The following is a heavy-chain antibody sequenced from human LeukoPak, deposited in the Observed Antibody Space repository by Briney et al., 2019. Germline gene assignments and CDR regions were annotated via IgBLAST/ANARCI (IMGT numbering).Heavy chain of an antibody. CDR1: GGSISSSPYY. V-gene: IGHV4-61*05. J-gene: IGHJ2*01. CDR2: IYYSGST. D-gene: IGHD3-3*01. CDR3: ARIRPSQYDFWDGPTSHLYFDL. Sequence: SETLSLTCTVSGGSISSSPYYWSWIRQPPGKGLEWIGYIYYSGSTNYNPSLKSRVTISVDTSKNQFSLKLSSVTAADTAVYYCARIRPSQYDFWDGPTSHLYFDLWGRGTLVTVSS.